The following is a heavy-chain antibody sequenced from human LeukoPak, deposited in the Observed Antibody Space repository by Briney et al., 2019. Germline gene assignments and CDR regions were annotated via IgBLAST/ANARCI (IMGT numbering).Heavy chain of an antibody. Sequence: GGSLRLSCAASGFTLRSHWMHWVRQAPGKGLEWVSYISSSGSTIYYADSVKGRFTISRDNAKNSLYLQMNSLRAEDTAVYYCAREFGDFWSGHADYWGQGTLVTVSS. CDR2: ISSSGSTI. J-gene: IGHJ4*02. D-gene: IGHD3-3*01. CDR3: AREFGDFWSGHADY. CDR1: GFTLRSHW. V-gene: IGHV3-48*04.